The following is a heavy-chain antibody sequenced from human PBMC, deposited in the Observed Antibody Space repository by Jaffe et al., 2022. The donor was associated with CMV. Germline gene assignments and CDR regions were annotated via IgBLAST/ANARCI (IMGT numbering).Heavy chain of an antibody. CDR3: ARGGGICSSTSCLRGRGIDY. J-gene: IGHJ4*02. V-gene: IGHV4-31*03. CDR2: IYYSGST. CDR1: GGSISSGGYY. Sequence: QVQLQESGPGLVKPSQTLSLTCTVSGGSISSGGYYWSWIRQHPGKGLEWIGYIYYSGSTYYNPSLKSRVTISVDTSKNQFSLKLSSVTAADTAVYYCARGGGICSSTSCLRGRGIDYWGQGTLVTVSS. D-gene: IGHD2-2*01.